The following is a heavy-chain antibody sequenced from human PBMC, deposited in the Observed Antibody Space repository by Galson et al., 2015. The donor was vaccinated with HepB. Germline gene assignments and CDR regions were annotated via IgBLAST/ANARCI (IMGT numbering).Heavy chain of an antibody. J-gene: IGHJ4*02. Sequence: SLRLSCAASGFTFSSYGMHWVRQAPGKGLEWVAVIWYDGSNKYYADSVKGRFTISRDNSKNTLYLQMNSLRAEDTAVYYCARDEAGYSSSWYRLWGQGTLVTVSS. CDR3: ARDEAGYSSSWYRL. CDR1: GFTFSSYG. CDR2: IWYDGSNK. D-gene: IGHD6-13*01. V-gene: IGHV3-33*01.